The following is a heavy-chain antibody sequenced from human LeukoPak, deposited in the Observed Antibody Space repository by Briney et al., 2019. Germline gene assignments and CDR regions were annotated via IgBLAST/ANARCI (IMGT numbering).Heavy chain of an antibody. Sequence: GGSLRLSCAASAFTFSNFGMHWVRQAPGKGLEWVAVIWHDGSNKYYADSVKGRFTISRDNSKNTLYLQMNSLRAEDTAVYYCAKDVYGFNPGGIDYWGQGTLVTVSS. CDR3: AKDVYGFNPGGIDY. J-gene: IGHJ4*02. CDR1: AFTFSNFG. V-gene: IGHV3-30*02. CDR2: IWHDGSNK. D-gene: IGHD3-16*01.